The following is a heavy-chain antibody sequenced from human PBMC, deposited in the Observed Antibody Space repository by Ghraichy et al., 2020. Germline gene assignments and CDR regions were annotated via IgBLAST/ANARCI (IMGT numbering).Heavy chain of an antibody. CDR2: INPNSGGT. V-gene: IGHV1-2*02. CDR1: GYTFTGHY. J-gene: IGHJ4*02. CDR3: ARGAVFPGYYFDY. Sequence: ASVKVSCKASGYTFTGHYMHWLRQAPGPALQWMGWINPNSGGTNYAQKLQGRVTMTRDTSISTAYMELSRLRSDDTAVYYCARGAVFPGYYFDYWGQGTLDTVAS.